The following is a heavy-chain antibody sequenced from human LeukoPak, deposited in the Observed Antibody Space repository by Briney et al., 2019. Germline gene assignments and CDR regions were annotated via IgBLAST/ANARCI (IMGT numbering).Heavy chain of an antibody. D-gene: IGHD2-2*01. CDR1: GGSFSGYY. V-gene: IGHV4-34*01. J-gene: IGHJ5*02. CDR3: ARGSSDRYCSSTSCYVRRTNWFDP. Sequence: PSETLSLTCAVYGGSFSGYYWSWIRQPPGKGLEWIGEINHSGRTNYNPSLKSRVTISVDTSKNQFSLKLSSVTAADTAVYYCARGSSDRYCSSTSCYVRRTNWFDPWGQGTLVTVSS. CDR2: INHSGRT.